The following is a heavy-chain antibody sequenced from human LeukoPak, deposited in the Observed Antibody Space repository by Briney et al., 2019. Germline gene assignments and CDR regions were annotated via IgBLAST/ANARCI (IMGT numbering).Heavy chain of an antibody. Sequence: PGGSLRLSCAASGFTFSSYAMSWVRQAPGKGLEWVSAISGSGGSTSYADSVKGRFTISRDNSKNTVYLQMNSLSAEYTAVDYCAKDEEQLVHYFDYWGQGTLVTVSS. CDR2: ISGSGGST. CDR3: AKDEEQLVHYFDY. CDR1: GFTFSSYA. V-gene: IGHV3-23*01. J-gene: IGHJ4*02. D-gene: IGHD6-6*01.